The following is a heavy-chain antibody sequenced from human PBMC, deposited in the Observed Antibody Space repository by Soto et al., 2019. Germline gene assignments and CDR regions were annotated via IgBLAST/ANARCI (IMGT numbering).Heavy chain of an antibody. V-gene: IGHV3-30-3*01. CDR1: GFTFSSYA. CDR3: ARDPSFTATHFDY. D-gene: IGHD4-17*01. CDR2: ISYDGSNK. Sequence: QVQLVESGGGVVQPGRSLRLSCEASGFTFSSYAMHWVRQAPGKGLEWVAVISYDGSNKYYADSVKGRFTISRDNSKNTLYLQMNSLRAEDTAVYYCARDPSFTATHFDYWGQGTLVTVSS. J-gene: IGHJ4*02.